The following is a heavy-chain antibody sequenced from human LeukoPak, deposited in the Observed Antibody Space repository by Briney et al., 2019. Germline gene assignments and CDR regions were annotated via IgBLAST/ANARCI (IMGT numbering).Heavy chain of an antibody. D-gene: IGHD2-15*01. CDR1: GFTSSTYD. J-gene: IGHJ3*01. CDR3: ARAPGVVYDAFDL. V-gene: IGHV3-21*01. CDR2: IGTRTTDT. Sequence: GGSLRLSCAASGFTSSTYDMHWVRQAPGKGLEGVSYIGTRTTDTYFADSVRGRFTISRDNAQYSLYLQMNSLRAEDTAVYYCARAPGVVYDAFDLWGQGTMVTVSS.